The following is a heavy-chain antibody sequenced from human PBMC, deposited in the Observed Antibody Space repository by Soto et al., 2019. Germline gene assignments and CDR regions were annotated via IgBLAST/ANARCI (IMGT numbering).Heavy chain of an antibody. CDR2: ISSSSSYI. J-gene: IGHJ3*02. V-gene: IGHV3-21*01. CDR3: ARDEDDAFDI. Sequence: EVQLVESGGGLVKPGGSLRLSCAASGFTFSSYSMNWVRQAPGKGLEWVSSISSSSSYIYYADSVKGRFTISRDNAKNSLYLQMISLRAEDTAVYYCARDEDDAFDIWGQGTMVTVSS. CDR1: GFTFSSYS.